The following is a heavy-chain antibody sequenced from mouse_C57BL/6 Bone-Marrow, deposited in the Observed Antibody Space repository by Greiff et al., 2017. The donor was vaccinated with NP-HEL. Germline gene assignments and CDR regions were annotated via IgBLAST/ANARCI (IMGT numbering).Heavy chain of an antibody. D-gene: IGHD2-1*01. V-gene: IGHV1-15*01. CDR3: TRRRAIYYGNSYYFDY. CDR2: IDPETGGT. CDR1: GYTFTDYE. J-gene: IGHJ2*01. Sequence: QVQLQQSGAELVRPGASVTLSCKASGYTFTDYEMHWVKQTPVHGLEWIGAIDPETGGTAYNQKFKGKAILTADKSSSTAYMELRSLTSEDSAVYYCTRRRAIYYGNSYYFDYWGQGTTLTVSS.